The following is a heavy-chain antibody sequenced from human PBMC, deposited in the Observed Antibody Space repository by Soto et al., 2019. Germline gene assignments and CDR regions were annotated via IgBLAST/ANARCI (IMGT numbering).Heavy chain of an antibody. J-gene: IGHJ6*02. CDR3: ARVTIFGVEEYGMDV. D-gene: IGHD3-3*01. V-gene: IGHV3-11*01. Sequence: TGGSLRLSCAASGFTFSDYYMSWIRQAPGKGLEGVSYITDSGSPIYYADSVKGRFTISRDNAKNSLYLQMNSLRAEDTAVYYCARVTIFGVEEYGMDVWGQGTTVTVSS. CDR1: GFTFSDYY. CDR2: ITDSGSPI.